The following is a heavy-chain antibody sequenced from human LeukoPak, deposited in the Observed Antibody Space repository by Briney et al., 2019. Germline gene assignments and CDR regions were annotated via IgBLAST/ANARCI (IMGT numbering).Heavy chain of an antibody. CDR2: INPSGST. J-gene: IGHJ4*02. V-gene: IGHV4-34*01. CDR1: GGSFSGYY. CDR3: ARGRNIVVVPAAPKRYFDY. Sequence: SETLSLTCAVYGGSFSGYYWSWIRQPPGKGLEWIGEINPSGSTNYNPSLKSRVTISVDTSKNQFSLKLSSVTAADTAVYYCARGRNIVVVPAAPKRYFDYWGQGTLVTVSS. D-gene: IGHD2-2*01.